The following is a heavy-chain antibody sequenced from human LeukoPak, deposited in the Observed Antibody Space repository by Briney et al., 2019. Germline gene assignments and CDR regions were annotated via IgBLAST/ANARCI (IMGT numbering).Heavy chain of an antibody. CDR1: GGSISSYY. J-gene: IGHJ6*03. V-gene: IGHV4-4*09. CDR3: ASSYYGGPASRRYYYYMDV. Sequence: PSETLSLTCSVSGGSISSYYWSWIRQPPGKGLEWIGYIYTSGSTNYNPFLKSRVTISVDTSKNQFSLKLSSVTAADTAVYYCASSYYGGPASRRYYYYMDVWGKGTTVTVSS. D-gene: IGHD1-26*01. CDR2: IYTSGST.